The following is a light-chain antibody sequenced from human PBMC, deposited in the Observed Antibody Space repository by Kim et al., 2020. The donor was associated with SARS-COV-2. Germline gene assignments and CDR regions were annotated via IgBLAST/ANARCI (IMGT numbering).Light chain of an antibody. CDR3: QRRLT. CDR2: GTS. Sequence: ILSVAPRERATLTCSASQSVSGDLVWYQQEPGQAPRLLIYGTSTRATGIPGRFSGSGSGTEFTLTISGLQAEDFAVYYCQRRLTFGGGTKVDIK. J-gene: IGKJ4*01. V-gene: IGKV3-15*01. CDR1: QSVSGD.